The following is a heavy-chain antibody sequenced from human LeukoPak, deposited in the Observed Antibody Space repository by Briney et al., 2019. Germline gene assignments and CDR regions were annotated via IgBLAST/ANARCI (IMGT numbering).Heavy chain of an antibody. D-gene: IGHD2-21*02. CDR2: IICNWGST. CDR3: VKDGLAFCGGDCYSYFDY. J-gene: IGHJ4*02. V-gene: IGHV3-64D*06. Sequence: PGGSLRLSCSASGFTFSVYAIHWVRQAPGKGLEYVSTIICNWGSTYYADSEKGRFTISRDNSKNTVFLQMSSLRAEDTALYYCVKDGLAFCGGDCYSYFDYWGQGTLVTVSA. CDR1: GFTFSVYA.